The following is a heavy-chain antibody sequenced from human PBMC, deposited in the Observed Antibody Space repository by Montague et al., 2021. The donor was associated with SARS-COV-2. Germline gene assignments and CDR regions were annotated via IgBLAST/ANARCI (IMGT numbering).Heavy chain of an antibody. CDR2: IDWDDDK. V-gene: IGHV2-5*08. Sequence: PALVKPTQTLTLTCTFSGFSLSTSGMCVSWIRQPPGKALEWLARIDWDDDKRYSPSLKSRSTISKDTTKNEVVLTVANMDPVDTATYYCARYGDYGSWFDPWGQGTLVTVSS. D-gene: IGHD4-17*01. CDR1: GFSLSTSGMC. J-gene: IGHJ5*02. CDR3: ARYGDYGSWFDP.